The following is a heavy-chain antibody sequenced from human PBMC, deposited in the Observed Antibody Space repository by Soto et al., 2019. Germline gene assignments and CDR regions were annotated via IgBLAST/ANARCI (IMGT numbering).Heavy chain of an antibody. Sequence: GASVKVSCKASGYSFTTYDINWVRQATGQGLEWMGWMNPYTGKTGYAQKFQGRVTMTRNTSTSTAYMELSRLRSEDTAVYYCARRKERSGPNYFDYWGQGTLVTVSS. CDR3: ARRKERSGPNYFDY. CDR1: GYSFTTYD. D-gene: IGHD6-25*01. CDR2: MNPYTGKT. V-gene: IGHV1-8*01. J-gene: IGHJ4*02.